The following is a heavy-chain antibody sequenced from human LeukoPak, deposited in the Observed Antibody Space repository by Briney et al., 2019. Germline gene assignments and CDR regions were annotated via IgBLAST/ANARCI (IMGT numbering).Heavy chain of an antibody. CDR3: AKDLAGYSYGYIDY. D-gene: IGHD5-18*01. CDR2: IWYDGSNK. V-gene: IGHV3-33*06. CDR1: GFTFSSYG. J-gene: IGHJ4*02. Sequence: GGSLRLSCAASGFTFSSYGMHWVRQAPGKGLEWVAVIWYDGSNKYYADSVKGRFTISRDNSKNTLYLQMNSLRAEDTAVYYCAKDLAGYSYGYIDYWGQGTLVTVSS.